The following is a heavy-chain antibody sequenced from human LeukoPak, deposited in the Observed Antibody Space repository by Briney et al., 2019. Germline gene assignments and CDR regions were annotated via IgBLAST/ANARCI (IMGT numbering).Heavy chain of an antibody. Sequence: SGTLSLTSGVSGGSISTTNWWTWVRQPPGEGLEWIGEVHLSGRTHYNPSLESRVTMSVDMSENHISLRLTSVTAADTAVYYCAREGGPDRPLDYSGQGTIVTSSS. J-gene: IGHJ4*02. CDR3: AREGGPDRPLDY. V-gene: IGHV4-4*02. CDR1: GGSISTTNW. CDR2: VHLSGRT.